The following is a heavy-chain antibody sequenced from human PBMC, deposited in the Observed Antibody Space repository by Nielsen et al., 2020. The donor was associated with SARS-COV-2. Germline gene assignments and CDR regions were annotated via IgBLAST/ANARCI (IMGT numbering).Heavy chain of an antibody. Sequence: GESLKISCAASGFTFSSYSMNWVRQAPGKGLEWVSSISSSSSSIYYADSVKGRFTISRDNAKNSLYLQMNSLRAEDTAVYYCARLDTYYYYYYGMDVWGQGTTVTVSS. J-gene: IGHJ6*02. V-gene: IGHV3-21*01. D-gene: IGHD5-18*01. CDR1: GFTFSSYS. CDR3: ARLDTYYYYYYGMDV. CDR2: ISSSSSSI.